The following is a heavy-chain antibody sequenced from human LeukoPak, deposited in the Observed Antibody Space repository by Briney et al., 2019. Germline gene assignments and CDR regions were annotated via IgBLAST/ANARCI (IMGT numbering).Heavy chain of an antibody. Sequence: ASVKVSCKASGYTFTGYYIRWVRQAPGQGLEWMGWINPNSGGTNYAQKFQGRVNMTRDTSISTAYMELSRLRSDDTAVYYCARDRSITMVRGGMNWFDPWGQGTLVTVSS. V-gene: IGHV1-2*02. CDR3: ARDRSITMVRGGMNWFDP. J-gene: IGHJ5*02. D-gene: IGHD3-10*01. CDR1: GYTFTGYY. CDR2: INPNSGGT.